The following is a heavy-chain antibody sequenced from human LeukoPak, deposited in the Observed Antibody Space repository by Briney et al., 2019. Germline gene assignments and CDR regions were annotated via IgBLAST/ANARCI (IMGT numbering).Heavy chain of an antibody. CDR3: ARDRSDYYGSGSWDY. V-gene: IGHV4-61*02. CDR1: GGSISSGDYY. D-gene: IGHD3-10*01. Sequence: SQTLSLTCTVSGGSISSGDYYWSWIRQPAGKGLEWIGRIYASVSTNYNPSLKSRVTMSVDTSKNQFSLKLTSVTAADTAVYYCARDRSDYYGSGSWDYWGQGTLVTVFS. CDR2: IYASVST. J-gene: IGHJ4*02.